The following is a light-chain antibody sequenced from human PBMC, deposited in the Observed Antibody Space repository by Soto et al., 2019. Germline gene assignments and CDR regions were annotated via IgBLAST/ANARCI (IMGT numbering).Light chain of an antibody. V-gene: IGKV3-15*01. J-gene: IGKJ3*01. CDR1: QSISTN. Sequence: IILTQSPSTLSVSPGDRATLSCRASQSISTNLAWYQQRPGQSPRLLIYAASTRATGVPARFSGSGSGTDFTLRISGLQFKDFPVSYCQQFNNCPPFTFAPGTKVSIK. CDR2: AAS. CDR3: QQFNNCPPFT.